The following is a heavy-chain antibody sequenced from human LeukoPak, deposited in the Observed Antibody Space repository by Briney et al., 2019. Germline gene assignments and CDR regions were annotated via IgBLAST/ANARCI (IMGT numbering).Heavy chain of an antibody. V-gene: IGHV4-34*01. CDR3: ARLGYCSGGSCYPIHY. J-gene: IGHJ4*02. Sequence: SETLSLTCAVYGGSFSGYYWSWIRQPPGKGLEWIGEINHSGSTNYNPSLKSRVTISVDTSKNQFSLKLSSVTAADTAVYYCARLGYCSGGSCYPIHYWGQGTLVTVSS. D-gene: IGHD2-15*01. CDR1: GGSFSGYY. CDR2: INHSGST.